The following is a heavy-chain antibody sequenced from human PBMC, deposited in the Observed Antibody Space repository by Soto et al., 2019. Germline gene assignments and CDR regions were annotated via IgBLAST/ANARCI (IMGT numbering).Heavy chain of an antibody. Sequence: QVQLVESGGGVVQPGRSLRLSCAASGFTFSSYGMPWVRQAPGKGLEWVAATWYDGINNYYGESVKGRFTISRDNSKNTLYLQMNSLRAEDTAVYYCAGSPGYCTRGVCETWRSYYGLDVWGQGTTVTVSS. V-gene: IGHV3-33*03. CDR1: GFTFSSYG. J-gene: IGHJ6*02. CDR3: AGSPGYCTRGVCETWRSYYGLDV. D-gene: IGHD2-8*01. CDR2: TWYDGINN.